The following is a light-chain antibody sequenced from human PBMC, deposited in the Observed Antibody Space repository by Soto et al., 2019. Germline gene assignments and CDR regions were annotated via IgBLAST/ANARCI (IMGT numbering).Light chain of an antibody. CDR1: KSVNSDY. CDR2: IAS. Sequence: EIVLTQSPGTLSLFPGERATLSCRATKSVNSDYLAWYQQKPGQAPRLLNYIASRRATGIPDRFSGSGSGTDFTLTINRLEPEDFAVYYCQQYGTSPWTFGQGTKVEIK. CDR3: QQYGTSPWT. V-gene: IGKV3-20*01. J-gene: IGKJ1*01.